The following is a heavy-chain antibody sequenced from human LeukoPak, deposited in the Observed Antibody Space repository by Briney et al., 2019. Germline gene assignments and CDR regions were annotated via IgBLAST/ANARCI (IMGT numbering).Heavy chain of an antibody. Sequence: GRSLRLSCAASGFTFSSYGMHWVRQAPGKGLEWVAVISYDGSNKYYADSVKGRFTISRDNSKNTLYLQMNSLRAEDTAVYYCARDPIGWYVLDWGQGTLVTVSS. D-gene: IGHD6-19*01. V-gene: IGHV3-30*03. CDR3: ARDPIGWYVLD. CDR1: GFTFSSYG. CDR2: ISYDGSNK. J-gene: IGHJ4*02.